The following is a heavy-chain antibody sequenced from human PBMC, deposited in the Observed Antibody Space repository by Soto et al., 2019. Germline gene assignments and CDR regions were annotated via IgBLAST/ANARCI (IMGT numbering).Heavy chain of an antibody. CDR2: INYSGST. CDR1: GGSFSGYY. V-gene: IGHV4-34*01. Sequence: SETLSLTCAVYGGSFSGYYWSWIRQPPGKGLEWIGEINYSGSTNYNPSLKSRVTISVDTSKNQFSLKLSSVTAADTAVYYCARSTYYYYYYMDVWGKGTTVTVSS. J-gene: IGHJ6*03. CDR3: ARSTYYYYYYMDV.